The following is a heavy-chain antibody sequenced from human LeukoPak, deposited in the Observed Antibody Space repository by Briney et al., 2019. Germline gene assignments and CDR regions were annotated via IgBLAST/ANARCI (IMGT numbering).Heavy chain of an antibody. CDR2: INHSGST. J-gene: IGHJ4*02. CDR1: GGSFSGYY. Sequence: SETLSLTCAVYGGSFSGYYWSWIRQPPGKGLEWIGEINHSGSTNYNPSLKCRVTTSVDTSKNQFSLKLSSVTAADTAVYYCARGEWELGYWGQGTLVTVSS. V-gene: IGHV4-34*01. D-gene: IGHD1-26*01. CDR3: ARGEWELGY.